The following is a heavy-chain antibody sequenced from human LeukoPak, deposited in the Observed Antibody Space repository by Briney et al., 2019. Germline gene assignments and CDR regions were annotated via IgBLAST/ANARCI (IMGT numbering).Heavy chain of an antibody. J-gene: IGHJ4*02. Sequence: GGSLRLSCAASGFTFSSYYMNWVRQDPGKGLQEFSSISTSSIYIYYADSVKGRFTISRDNAKNSLYLQMNSLRAEDTAVYYCASIRMGAAAGYDPYYFDYWGQGTLVTVSS. D-gene: IGHD6-13*01. V-gene: IGHV3-21*01. CDR2: ISTSSIYI. CDR3: ASIRMGAAAGYDPYYFDY. CDR1: GFTFSSYY.